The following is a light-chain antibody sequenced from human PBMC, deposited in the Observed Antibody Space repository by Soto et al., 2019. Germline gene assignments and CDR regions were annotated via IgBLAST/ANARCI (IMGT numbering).Light chain of an antibody. CDR2: DVS. Sequence: QSALTQPASVSGPPGQSITISCTGTSSDVGGYDFVSWYQQHPGKAPKVMIYDVSNRPSGVSNRFSGSKSGNTASLTISGLQAEDEADYYCCSYTSSDTYVFGTGTKVTVL. V-gene: IGLV2-14*01. CDR1: SSDVGGYDF. J-gene: IGLJ1*01. CDR3: CSYTSSDTYV.